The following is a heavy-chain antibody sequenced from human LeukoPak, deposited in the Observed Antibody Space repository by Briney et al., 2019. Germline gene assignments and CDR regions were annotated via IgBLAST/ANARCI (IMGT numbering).Heavy chain of an antibody. D-gene: IGHD3-10*01. CDR2: IYYSGST. Sequence: SETLSLTCTVSGGSISSYYWSWIRQPPGKGLEWVGYIYYSGSTNYNPSLKSRVTISVETSKNQFSLKLKSVTAADTAVYYCARGGYYGSGNDFRFDPWGQGTLVTVSS. J-gene: IGHJ5*02. CDR3: ARGGYYGSGNDFRFDP. V-gene: IGHV4-59*01. CDR1: GGSISSYY.